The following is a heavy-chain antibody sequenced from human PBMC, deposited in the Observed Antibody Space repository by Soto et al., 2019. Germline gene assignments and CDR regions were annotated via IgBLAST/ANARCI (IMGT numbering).Heavy chain of an antibody. V-gene: IGHV2-5*02. Sequence: QITLKESGPTLVKPTQTLTLTCTFSGFSLSTSGVGVGWIRQPPGKALEWLALIYWDDDKRYSPSLKSRLTITKDTSKNQVVLTMTNVDPVDTATYYCAHRTYYYDSSGSRPGVYFQHWGQGTLVTVSS. J-gene: IGHJ1*01. CDR3: AHRTYYYDSSGSRPGVYFQH. D-gene: IGHD3-22*01. CDR2: IYWDDDK. CDR1: GFSLSTSGVG.